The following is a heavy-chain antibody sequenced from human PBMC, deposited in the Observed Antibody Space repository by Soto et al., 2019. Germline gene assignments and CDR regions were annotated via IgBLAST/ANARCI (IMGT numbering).Heavy chain of an antibody. CDR3: ARGSWGGAGIHG. V-gene: IGHV3-21*01. D-gene: IGHD3-16*01. CDR1: GFTFSTYT. J-gene: IGHJ6*02. CDR2: ISSSRRDI. Sequence: GGSLSLSCAASGFTFSTYTSNWVRQAPGKGLEWVASISSSRRDIFYADSVKDRFTISRDNANSSLDLQMNSLRVGDTAIYYCARGSWGGAGIHGWGQGTTVTVSX.